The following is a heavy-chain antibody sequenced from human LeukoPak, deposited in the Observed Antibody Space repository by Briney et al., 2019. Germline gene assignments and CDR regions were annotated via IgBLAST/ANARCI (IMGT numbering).Heavy chain of an antibody. J-gene: IGHJ4*02. D-gene: IGHD3-22*01. Sequence: PGGSLRLSCAASGFTFDDYGMSWLRQAPGKGLEWVSYIIDNGRKTYYADSVKGRFTISRDNAKYSLYLQINRLRAEDTAVYYCARASEDSRGQYQGFDSWGQGTLVTVSS. V-gene: IGHV3-11*04. CDR3: ARASEDSRGQYQGFDS. CDR1: GFTFDDYG. CDR2: IIDNGRKT.